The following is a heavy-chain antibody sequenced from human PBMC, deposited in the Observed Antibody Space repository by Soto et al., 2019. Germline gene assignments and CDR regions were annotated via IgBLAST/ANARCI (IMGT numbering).Heavy chain of an antibody. V-gene: IGHV3-23*01. Sequence: EVQLLESGGGLVQPGGSLRLSCAASGFTFSSYAMSWVRQAPGKGLEWVSVISGRGDSTYYADSVKGRFTISRDNSKNTMYRQMNSLRAEETAVDYCARRSSGWYFDYWGQRTLVTVSS. D-gene: IGHD6-19*01. CDR1: GFTFSSYA. CDR2: ISGRGDST. J-gene: IGHJ4*02. CDR3: ARRSSGWYFDY.